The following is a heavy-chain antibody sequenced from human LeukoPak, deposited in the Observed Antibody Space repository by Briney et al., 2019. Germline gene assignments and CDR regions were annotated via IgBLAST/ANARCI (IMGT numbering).Heavy chain of an antibody. CDR1: GFTFSSYA. V-gene: IGHV3-30*04. J-gene: IGHJ3*02. CDR2: ISYDGSNK. Sequence: GRSLRLSCAASGFTFSSYAMHWVRQAPGKGLEWVAVISYDGSNKYYADSVKGRFTISRDNSKNTPYLQMNSLRAEDTAVYYCARERSCDFWSGFGAFDIWGQGTMVTVSS. CDR3: ARERSCDFWSGFGAFDI. D-gene: IGHD3-3*01.